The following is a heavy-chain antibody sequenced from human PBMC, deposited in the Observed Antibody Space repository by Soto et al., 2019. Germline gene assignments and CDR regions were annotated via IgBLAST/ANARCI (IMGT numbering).Heavy chain of an antibody. CDR2: IYTSGST. Sequence: KTSETLSLTCTVSGGSISSYYWSWIRQPAGKGLEWIGRIYTSGSTNYNPSLKSRVTMSVDTSKNQFSLKLSSVTAADTAVYYCARDREVWAAAGKDYYYYGMDVWGQGTTVTVSS. J-gene: IGHJ6*02. CDR3: ARDREVWAAAGKDYYYYGMDV. D-gene: IGHD6-13*01. V-gene: IGHV4-4*07. CDR1: GGSISSYY.